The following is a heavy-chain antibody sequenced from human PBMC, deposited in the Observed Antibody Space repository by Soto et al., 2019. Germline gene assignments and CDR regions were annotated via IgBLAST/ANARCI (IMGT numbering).Heavy chain of an antibody. V-gene: IGHV2-5*02. D-gene: IGHD2-15*01. CDR2: IYWGDDK. J-gene: IGHJ6*02. CDR1: GFSLSTSGVG. Sequence: QITLKESGPTLVKPTQTLTLTCTFSGFSLSTSGVGVAWIRQPPGKALEGLALIYWGDDKRYRPSLESRLTITKDTSKNQVVLTMTNMDSVDTATYYCAYLPCSGGSCYWFSFSGMDVWGQGTTVTVSS. CDR3: AYLPCSGGSCYWFSFSGMDV.